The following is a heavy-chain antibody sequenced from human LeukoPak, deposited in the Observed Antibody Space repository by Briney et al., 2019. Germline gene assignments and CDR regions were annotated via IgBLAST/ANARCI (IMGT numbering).Heavy chain of an antibody. J-gene: IGHJ5*02. CDR1: GFSSSTYN. CDR2: ISSDSTYI. D-gene: IGHD5-12*01. Sequence: GGSLRLSCAASGFSSSTYNMNWVRQAPGKGLEWVSSISSDSTYIYYADSVKGRFTISRDNAKNSLYLQIDSLRAEDTAVYYCARGRYYDDNWFDLWGQGTLVTVSS. CDR3: ARGRYYDDNWFDL. V-gene: IGHV3-21*01.